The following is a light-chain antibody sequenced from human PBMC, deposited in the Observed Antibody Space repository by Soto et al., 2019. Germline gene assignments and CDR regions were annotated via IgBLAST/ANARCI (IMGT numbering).Light chain of an antibody. Sequence: DIVTTQSPLSLPVTPGEPASISCRSSQSLLHSNGYNYLDWYLQKPGQSPQLLIYLNSNRASGVPDRFSGSGSGTDFTLKISRVEAEDVGVYYCMQGLATPYTFGQGTKVDIK. CDR2: LNS. CDR3: MQGLATPYT. J-gene: IGKJ2*01. V-gene: IGKV2-28*01. CDR1: QSLLHSNGYNY.